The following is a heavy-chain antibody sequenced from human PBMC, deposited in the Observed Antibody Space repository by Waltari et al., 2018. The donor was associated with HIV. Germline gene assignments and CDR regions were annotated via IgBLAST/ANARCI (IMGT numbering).Heavy chain of an antibody. J-gene: IGHJ6*02. D-gene: IGHD3-3*01. CDR2: ISWNSGDI. Sequence: EVQLVESGGGSVQPGRSLRLSCTASGITFDDSAMPWVRQPPGKGLEWVSGISWNSGDIAYADSVKGRFTISRDNTKNSLFLQMNSVRVEDTALYYCVKEGASTIFGVLNGMDVWGQGTTVTVSS. CDR1: GITFDDSA. CDR3: VKEGASTIFGVLNGMDV. V-gene: IGHV3-9*01.